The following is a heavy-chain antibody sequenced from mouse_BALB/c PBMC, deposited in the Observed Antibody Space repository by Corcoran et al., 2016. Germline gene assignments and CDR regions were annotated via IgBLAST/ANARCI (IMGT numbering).Heavy chain of an antibody. D-gene: IGHD4-1*01. Sequence: EVQLQQSGAELGKPGASVKLSCTASGFNIKDTYMHWVKQRPEQGLEWIGRIEPANGNTKYDPKFQGKATITADTSSNTAYLQLSSLPSEDTAVYYCANWDWYFDVLGAGTTVTVSS. J-gene: IGHJ1*01. CDR1: GFNIKDTY. V-gene: IGHV14-3*02. CDR2: IEPANGNT. CDR3: ANWDWYFDV.